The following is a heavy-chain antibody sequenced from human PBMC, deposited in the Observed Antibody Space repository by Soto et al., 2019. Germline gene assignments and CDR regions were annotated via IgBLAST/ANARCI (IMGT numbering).Heavy chain of an antibody. CDR3: ARLNSAYCGGDCYGKWYDGMDV. J-gene: IGHJ6*02. V-gene: IGHV3-23*01. CDR2: ISGSGGST. CDR1: GFTFSSYA. Sequence: EVQLLESGGGLVQPGGSLRLSCAASGFTFSSYAMSWVRQAPGKGLEWVSAISGSGGSTYYADSVKGRFTISRDNSKNTLYLQMNRLRDEDTAVYYCARLNSAYCGGDCYGKWYDGMDVWGQGTTVTVSS. D-gene: IGHD2-21*02.